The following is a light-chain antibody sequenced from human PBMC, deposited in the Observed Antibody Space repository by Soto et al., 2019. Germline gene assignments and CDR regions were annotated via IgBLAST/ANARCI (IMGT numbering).Light chain of an antibody. V-gene: IGKV1-39*01. Sequence: DIQMTQSPAFLSMSVGDRLTLSCRASQTISSYLTWYQQKVGEAPKRLIYDASTLESGVPSRFSASGSGTGFTLIITALQREDFATYFCQQTYASPFNFGPGTKVDIK. CDR3: QQTYASPFN. J-gene: IGKJ3*01. CDR1: QTISSY. CDR2: DAS.